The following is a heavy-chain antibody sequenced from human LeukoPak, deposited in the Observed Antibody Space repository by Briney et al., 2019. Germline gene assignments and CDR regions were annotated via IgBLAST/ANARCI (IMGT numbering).Heavy chain of an antibody. D-gene: IGHD4-17*01. CDR1: GFTFSSYA. CDR2: ISGSGGRT. V-gene: IGHV3-23*01. Sequence: GGSLRLSCAASGFTFSSYAMSWVRQAPGKGLEWVSSISGSGGRTHYADSVRGRFTISRDNSKNTLYLQMDSLRAEDTAVYYCATPPTVTRNYWGREPWSPSPQ. CDR3: ATPPTVTRNY. J-gene: IGHJ4*02.